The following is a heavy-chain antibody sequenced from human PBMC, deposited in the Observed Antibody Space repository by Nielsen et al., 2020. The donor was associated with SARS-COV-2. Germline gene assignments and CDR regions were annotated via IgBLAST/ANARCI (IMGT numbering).Heavy chain of an antibody. CDR3: ASGQYCSSTSCYDAFDI. D-gene: IGHD2-2*01. Sequence: GGSLRLSCAASGFIFSSYGMHWVRQAPGKGLEWVAVIWYDGSNKYYADSVKGRFTISRDNSKNTLYLQMNSLRAEDTAVYYCASGQYCSSTSCYDAFDIWGQGTMVTVSS. CDR1: GFIFSSYG. J-gene: IGHJ3*02. CDR2: IWYDGSNK. V-gene: IGHV3-33*08.